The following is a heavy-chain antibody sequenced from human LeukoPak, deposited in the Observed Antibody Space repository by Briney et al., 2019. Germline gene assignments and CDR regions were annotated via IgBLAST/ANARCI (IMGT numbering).Heavy chain of an antibody. J-gene: IGHJ5*02. Sequence: SVKVSCKASGGTFSSNAISWVRQAPGQGLEWMGGIIPIFGTTNYAQKFQGRVTITADESTSTAYMELSSLRSEDTAVYYCARDARHRYCSTTRCYWGWFAPWGQGTLVTVSS. CDR2: IIPIFGTT. CDR3: ARDARHRYCSTTRCYWGWFAP. CDR1: GGTFSSNA. D-gene: IGHD2-2*01. V-gene: IGHV1-69*13.